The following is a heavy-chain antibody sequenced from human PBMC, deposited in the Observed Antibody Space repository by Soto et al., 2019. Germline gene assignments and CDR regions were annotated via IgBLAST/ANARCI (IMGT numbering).Heavy chain of an antibody. CDR2: ISGSGGNT. D-gene: IGHD4-17*01. Sequence: EGQMLESGGGLVQPGGSLRLSCATSGFTFSTFALSWVRQAPGEGREWVAAISGSGGNTHYADSGKGRFTISRDNSKSTLYLQMTSRRAEDAAVYYCAPPSLRSVNDFEYWGQGTVVAVSS. CDR1: GFTFSTFA. CDR3: APPSLRSVNDFEY. J-gene: IGHJ4*02. V-gene: IGHV3-23*01.